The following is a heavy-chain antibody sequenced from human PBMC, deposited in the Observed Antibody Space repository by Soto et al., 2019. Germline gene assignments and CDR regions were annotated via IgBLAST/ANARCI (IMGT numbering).Heavy chain of an antibody. CDR1: GYTFTNYW. V-gene: IGHV5-51*01. Sequence: LGESLKISCKGSGYTFTNYWIGWVRQMPGQGPEWMGIIYPGDSDTKYNPSFQGQVTISADKSITTTYLQWSSLKASDTAIYYCAASIFYYGMDVWGQGTTVTVSS. CDR3: AASIFYYGMDV. CDR2: IYPGDSDT. J-gene: IGHJ6*02.